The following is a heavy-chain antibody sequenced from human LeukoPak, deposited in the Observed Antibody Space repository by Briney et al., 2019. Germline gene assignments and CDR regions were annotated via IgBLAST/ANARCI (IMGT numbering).Heavy chain of an antibody. CDR2: ISSSSSYI. CDR1: GFTFSSYS. J-gene: IGHJ4*02. D-gene: IGHD2-2*01. Sequence: GGSLRLPCAASGFTFSSYSMNWVRQAPGKGLEWVSSISSSSSYIYYADSVKGRFTISRDNAKNSLYLQMNSLRAEDTAVYYCASKGYCSSTSCPREFDYWGQGTLVTVSS. CDR3: ASKGYCSSTSCPREFDY. V-gene: IGHV3-21*01.